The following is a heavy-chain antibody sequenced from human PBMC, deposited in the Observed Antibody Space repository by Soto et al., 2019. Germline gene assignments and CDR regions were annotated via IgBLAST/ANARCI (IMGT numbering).Heavy chain of an antibody. CDR1: GGSFSGYY. Sequence: PSETLSLTCAVYGGSFSGYYWSWIRQPPGKGLEWIGEINHSGSTNYNPSLQSRLTISVDTSNNQFSLQLRSVTAADTAVYYCARIMVRGPIDYWGQGTLVTVSS. V-gene: IGHV4-34*01. CDR3: ARIMVRGPIDY. D-gene: IGHD3-10*01. CDR2: INHSGST. J-gene: IGHJ4*02.